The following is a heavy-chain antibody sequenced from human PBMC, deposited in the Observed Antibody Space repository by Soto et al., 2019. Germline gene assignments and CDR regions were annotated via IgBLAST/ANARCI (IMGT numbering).Heavy chain of an antibody. CDR2: IYYSGST. CDR3: ARGGRGYCSGGSCLFDY. D-gene: IGHD2-15*01. J-gene: IGHJ4*02. Sequence: ETLSLTCTVSGGSISSYYWSWIRQPPGKGLEWIGYIYYSGSTNYNPSLKSRVTISVDTSKNQFSLKLSSVTAADTAVYYCARGGRGYCSGGSCLFDYWGQGTLVTVS. CDR1: GGSISSYY. V-gene: IGHV4-59*01.